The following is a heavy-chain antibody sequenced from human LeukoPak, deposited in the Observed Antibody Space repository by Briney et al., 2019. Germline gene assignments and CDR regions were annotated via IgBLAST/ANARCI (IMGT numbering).Heavy chain of an antibody. Sequence: ASVTVSCKGSGYTFTAYYMDWVRQAPGQGLEWMGRINPNSGGTNYAQKFQGRVTMTGDTSISTAYMELSGLTSDDTAVYYCASGLGGNYPGNWGQGTQVTVSS. V-gene: IGHV1-2*02. CDR3: ASGLGGNYPGN. CDR1: GYTFTAYY. J-gene: IGHJ4*02. CDR2: INPNSGGT. D-gene: IGHD2-21*01.